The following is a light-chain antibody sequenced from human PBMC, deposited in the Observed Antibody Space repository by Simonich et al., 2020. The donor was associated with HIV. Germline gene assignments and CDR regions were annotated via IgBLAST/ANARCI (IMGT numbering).Light chain of an antibody. CDR1: QSISNN. Sequence: EIVMTQSPATLSVSPGERATLSCTASQSISNNLAWYKQKPGQAPRLLIFGASIRATGIPARFSGSGSGTEFTLTITSMQSEDFAIYYCQQRSNWPPLYTFGQGTKLEIK. CDR3: QQRSNWPPLYT. V-gene: IGKV3-15*01. J-gene: IGKJ2*01. CDR2: GAS.